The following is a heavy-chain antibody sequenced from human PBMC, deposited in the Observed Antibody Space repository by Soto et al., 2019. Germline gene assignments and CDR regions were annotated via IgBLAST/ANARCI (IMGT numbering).Heavy chain of an antibody. CDR1: GGSITSSY. CDR2: IYDTGISGYTPST. D-gene: IGHD2-15*01. Sequence: LSLTCTVSGGSITSSYWSWIRRPPGKGLEWIAYIYDTGISGYTPSTSYNPSLKSRVTMSVDTSKSQFSLKLTSVTAADTAVYYCARRGEYCSDGRCSSGDYWGQEPWSPSPQ. J-gene: IGHJ4*01. V-gene: IGHV4-59*01. CDR3: ARRGEYCSDGRCSSGDY.